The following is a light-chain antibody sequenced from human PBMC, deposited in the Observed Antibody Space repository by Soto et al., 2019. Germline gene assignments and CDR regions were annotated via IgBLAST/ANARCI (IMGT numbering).Light chain of an antibody. J-gene: IGKJ1*01. Sequence: EIVLTQSPATLSLSPGERATLSCRASQSVSSYFARYQQKPGQAPRLLIYDASNRATGIPARFSGSGSGTDFTPTISSLEPEDFAVYYCQQRGNWPLTFGQGTKV. CDR3: QQRGNWPLT. CDR2: DAS. CDR1: QSVSSY. V-gene: IGKV3-11*01.